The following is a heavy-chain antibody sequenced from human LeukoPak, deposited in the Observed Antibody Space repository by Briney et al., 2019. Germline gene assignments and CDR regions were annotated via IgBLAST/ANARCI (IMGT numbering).Heavy chain of an antibody. CDR1: GGSVSSGHYY. J-gene: IGHJ4*02. CDR2: IYNSEST. V-gene: IGHV4-61*03. D-gene: IGHD6-13*01. Sequence: SETLSLTCTVSGGSVSSGHYYWSWIRQPPGTGLEWIGYIYNSESTNYNPSLKSRVTISVDTSKNHFSLKLSSVTAADTAVYYCATGGSLAAAGDYWGQGTLVTVSS. CDR3: ATGGSLAAAGDY.